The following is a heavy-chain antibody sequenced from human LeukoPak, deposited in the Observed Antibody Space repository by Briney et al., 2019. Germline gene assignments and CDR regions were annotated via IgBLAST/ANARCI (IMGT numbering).Heavy chain of an antibody. D-gene: IGHD4-11*01. V-gene: IGHV4-59*01. CDR2: IYYSGST. CDR1: GGSISSYY. CDR3: ARNHAVGDYSNFYFDY. Sequence: PSETLSLTCTVSGGSISSYYWSWIRQPPGKGLEWIGYIYYSGSTNYNPSLKSRVTISVDTSKNQFSLKLSSVTAADTAVYYCARNHAVGDYSNFYFDYWGQGTLVTVSS. J-gene: IGHJ4*02.